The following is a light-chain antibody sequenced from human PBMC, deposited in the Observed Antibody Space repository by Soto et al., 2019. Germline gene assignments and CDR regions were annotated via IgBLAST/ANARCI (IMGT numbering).Light chain of an antibody. CDR1: QSVSSY. V-gene: IGKV3-11*01. CDR3: QQRSNWIP. Sequence: EIVLTQSPATLSLSPGERATLSCRASQSVSSYLAWYQQKPGQAPRLLIYDASNRATGIPARFSGSGSGTDFTLTISSLEPEDVAVYYCQQRSNWIPFGQGTRLEIK. CDR2: DAS. J-gene: IGKJ5*01.